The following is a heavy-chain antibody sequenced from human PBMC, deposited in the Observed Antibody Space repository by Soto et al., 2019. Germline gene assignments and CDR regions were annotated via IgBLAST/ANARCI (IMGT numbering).Heavy chain of an antibody. CDR1: GYKFTDYY. J-gene: IGHJ2*01. D-gene: IGHD3-9*01. Sequence: QVVLVQSGAEVKKPGDSVRVSCKSSGYKFTDYYIHWVRQAPGQGPEWMGWVNPKRGDAVYAQKFQGWVTMTRDTATTTAYLEVKMLRPDDTAVYFCARDPGLPGRYWYFDLWGRGTLVTVSS. CDR3: ARDPGLPGRYWYFDL. V-gene: IGHV1-2*04. CDR2: VNPKRGDA.